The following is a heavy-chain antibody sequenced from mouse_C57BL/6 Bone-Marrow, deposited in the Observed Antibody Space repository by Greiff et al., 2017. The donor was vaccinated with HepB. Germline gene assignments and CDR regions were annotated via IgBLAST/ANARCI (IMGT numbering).Heavy chain of an antibody. D-gene: IGHD1-1*01. CDR3: TTRGLLRFLFDY. V-gene: IGHV14-1*01. Sequence: EVQLQQSGAELVRPGASVKLSCTASGFNIKDYYMHWVKQRPEQGLEWIGRIDPEDGDTEYAPKFQGKATMTADTSSNTAYLQLSSLTSEDTAVYYCTTRGLLRFLFDYCGQGTTLTVSS. J-gene: IGHJ2*01. CDR1: GFNIKDYY. CDR2: IDPEDGDT.